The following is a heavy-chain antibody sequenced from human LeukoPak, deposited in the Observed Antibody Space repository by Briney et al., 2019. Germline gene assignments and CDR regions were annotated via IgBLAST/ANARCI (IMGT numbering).Heavy chain of an antibody. D-gene: IGHD2-15*01. CDR2: INTNTGNP. V-gene: IGHV7-4-1*02. J-gene: IGHJ6*02. CDR3: ARDLVVVVVAATTHYYYYGMDV. CDR1: GYTFTSYA. Sequence: ASVKVSCKASGYTFTSYAMNWVRQAPGQGLEWMGWINTNTGNPTYAQGFKGRFVFSLDTSVSTAYLQISSLKAEDTAVYYCARDLVVVVVAATTHYYYYGMDVWGQGTTVTVSS.